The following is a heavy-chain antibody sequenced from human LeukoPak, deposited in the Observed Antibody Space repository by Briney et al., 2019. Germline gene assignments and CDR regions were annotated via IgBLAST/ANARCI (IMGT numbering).Heavy chain of an antibody. CDR3: ATSYSTYYYDSSGYYYVG. CDR1: GGSISSGGYY. Sequence: PSQTLSLTCTVSGGSISSGGYYWSWIRQHPGKGLEWIGRIYTSGSTNYNPSLKSRVTISVDTSKNQFSLKLSSVTAADTAVYYCATSYSTYYYDSSGYYYVGWGQGTLVTVSS. J-gene: IGHJ4*02. CDR2: IYTSGST. D-gene: IGHD3-22*01. V-gene: IGHV4-61*02.